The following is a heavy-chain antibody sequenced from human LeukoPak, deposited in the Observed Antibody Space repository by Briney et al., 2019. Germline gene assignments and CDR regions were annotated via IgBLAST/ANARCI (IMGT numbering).Heavy chain of an antibody. CDR3: TTCLNGAGQPVAIYYYGMDV. Sequence: GASVKGSCKVSGYTLTEMSIHWVRQAPGGALEWMGGFDPEDGETVYAPKFQGRVTMTEDTSADTAYMELSSLRSEDTAVYYCTTCLNGAGQPVAIYYYGMDVWGQGTTVTVSS. V-gene: IGHV1-24*01. D-gene: IGHD2-2*01. CDR1: GYTLTEMS. CDR2: FDPEDGET. J-gene: IGHJ6*02.